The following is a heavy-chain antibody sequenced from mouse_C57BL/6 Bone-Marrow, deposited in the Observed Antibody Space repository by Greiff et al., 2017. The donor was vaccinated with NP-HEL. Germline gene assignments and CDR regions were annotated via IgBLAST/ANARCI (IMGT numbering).Heavy chain of an antibody. V-gene: IGHV14-4*01. CDR1: GFNIKDDY. CDR2: IDPENGDT. D-gene: IGHD1-1*01. J-gene: IGHJ1*03. CDR3: TTITTVVATRYFDV. Sequence: EVQGVESGAELVRPGASVKLSCTASGFNIKDDYMHWVKQRPEQGLEWIGWIDPENGDTEYASKFQGKATITADTSSNTAYLQLSSLTSEDTAVYYCTTITTVVATRYFDVWGTGTTVTVSS.